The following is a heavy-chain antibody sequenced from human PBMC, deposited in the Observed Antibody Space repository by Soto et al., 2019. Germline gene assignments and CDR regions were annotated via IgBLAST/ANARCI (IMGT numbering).Heavy chain of an antibody. Sequence: QVQLVQSGAEVKKPGASVKVSCKASGYTFTTYDMSWVRQAPGQGLEWMGWISAYNGNTNYAQNHRGRLTRTTATSTNPAYIELRRLRSDDTAVYYCARERRRPYYDILTCYYPFDYWGQGTLVTVSS. CDR3: ARERRRPYYDILTCYYPFDY. J-gene: IGHJ4*02. D-gene: IGHD3-9*01. CDR2: ISAYNGNT. V-gene: IGHV1-18*01. CDR1: GYTFTTYD.